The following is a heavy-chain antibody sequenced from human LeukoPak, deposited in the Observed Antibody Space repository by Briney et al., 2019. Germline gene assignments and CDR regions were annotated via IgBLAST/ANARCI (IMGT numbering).Heavy chain of an antibody. J-gene: IGHJ5*02. CDR2: ISSSGSTI. CDR3: ARDCHDFWSGTNLFDP. D-gene: IGHD3-3*01. CDR1: GFTFSSYE. V-gene: IGHV3-48*03. Sequence: PGGSLRLSCAASGFTFSSYEMNWVRQAPGKGLEWVSYISSSGSTIYYADSVKGRFTISRDNAKNSLYLQMNSLRAEDTAVYYCARDCHDFWSGTNLFDPWGQGTLVTVSS.